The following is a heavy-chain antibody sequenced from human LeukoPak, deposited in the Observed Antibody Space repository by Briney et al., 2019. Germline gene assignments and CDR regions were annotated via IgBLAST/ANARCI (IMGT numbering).Heavy chain of an antibody. J-gene: IGHJ4*02. CDR2: ISYDGSNK. D-gene: IGHD5-18*01. CDR3: AKDRGYSYGQFDY. Sequence: PGRSLRLSCAASGFTFSSYGMHWVRQAPGKGLEWVAVISYDGSNKYYADSVKGRFTISRDNSKNTQYQQINSLRHEYIAVYYSAKDRGYSYGQFDYWGKGNLVTVSS. CDR1: GFTFSSYG. V-gene: IGHV3-30*18.